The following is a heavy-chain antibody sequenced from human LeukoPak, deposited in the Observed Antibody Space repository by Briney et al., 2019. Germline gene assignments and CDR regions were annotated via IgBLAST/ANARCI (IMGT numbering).Heavy chain of an antibody. CDR2: IYYSGST. CDR1: GGSISSHY. Sequence: SETLSLTCTVSGGSISSHYWSWIRQPPGKGLEWIGYIYYSGSTNYNPSLKGRVTISVDTSKNQFSLKLSSVTAADTAVYYCARVRSYGPYYYYYYYMDVWGKGTTVTVSS. J-gene: IGHJ6*03. V-gene: IGHV4-59*11. D-gene: IGHD5-18*01. CDR3: ARVRSYGPYYYYYYYMDV.